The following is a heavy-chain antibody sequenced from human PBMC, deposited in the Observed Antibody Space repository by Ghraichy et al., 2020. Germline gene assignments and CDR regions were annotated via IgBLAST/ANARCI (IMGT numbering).Heavy chain of an antibody. CDR3: ARHAEKRWLQHNFDY. D-gene: IGHD5-24*01. Sequence: SETLSLTCTVSGGSISSSSYYWGWIRQPPGKGLEWIGSIYYSGSTYYNPSLKSRVTISVDTSKNQFSLKLSSVTAADTAVYYCARHAEKRWLQHNFDYWGQGTLVTVSS. J-gene: IGHJ4*02. CDR1: GGSISSSSYY. V-gene: IGHV4-39*01. CDR2: IYYSGST.